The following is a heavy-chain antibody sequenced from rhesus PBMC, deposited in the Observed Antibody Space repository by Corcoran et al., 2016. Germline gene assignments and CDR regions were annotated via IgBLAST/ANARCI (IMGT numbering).Heavy chain of an antibody. Sequence: QLPLQESGPGLVKPSETMSLTCAASGGSMSKNDWRGIRKPHGKGLEWIGRISGRGWSTDYNPALKILVTISTDTSKNQFSLKLSSVTAADPAVYYFARGYSYSEIVFDYWGQGVLVTVSS. D-gene: IGHD5-12*01. CDR1: GGSMSKND. CDR3: ARGYSYSEIVFDY. J-gene: IGHJ4*01. CDR2: ISGRGWST. V-gene: IGHV4-173*01.